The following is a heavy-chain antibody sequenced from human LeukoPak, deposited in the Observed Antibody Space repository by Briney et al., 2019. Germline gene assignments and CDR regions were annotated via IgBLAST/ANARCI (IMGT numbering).Heavy chain of an antibody. J-gene: IGHJ4*02. CDR3: ARDWSRGVIITAPSV. V-gene: IGHV3-30-3*01. CDR1: GFTFSSYA. Sequence: GRSLRLSCAASGFTFSSYAMHWVRQAPGKGLEWVAVISYDGSNKYYADSVKGRFTISRDNSKNTLYLQMNSLRAEDTAVYYCARDWSRGVIITAPSVWGQGTLVTVSS. CDR2: ISYDGSNK. D-gene: IGHD3-10*01.